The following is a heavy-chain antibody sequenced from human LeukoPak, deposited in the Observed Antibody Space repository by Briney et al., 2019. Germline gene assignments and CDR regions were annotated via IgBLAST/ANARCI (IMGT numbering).Heavy chain of an antibody. CDR2: ISGSGGST. Sequence: GRSLRLSCAASGFTFSSYGMHWVRQAPGKGLEWVSAISGSGGSTYYADSVKGRFTISRDNSKNTLYLQMNSLRAEDTAVYYCAKDRDCSGGSCYLDAFDIWGQGTMVTVSS. J-gene: IGHJ3*02. D-gene: IGHD2-15*01. V-gene: IGHV3-23*01. CDR3: AKDRDCSGGSCYLDAFDI. CDR1: GFTFSSYG.